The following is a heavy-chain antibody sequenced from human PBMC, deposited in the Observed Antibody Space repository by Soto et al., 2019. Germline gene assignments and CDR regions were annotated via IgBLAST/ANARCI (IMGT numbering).Heavy chain of an antibody. CDR1: GFTFSDYY. D-gene: IGHD3-16*02. V-gene: IGHV3-11*01. Sequence: QGQLGESGGGLAKPGGSLRLSCAASGFTFSDYYMSWIRQAPGKGLEWVSYISSSGTTIYYADSVKGRFTISRDNDRTSLFLQMNSLRAEDTAVYYCAKGYVWGSYRPSMDVWGHGTTVTVSS. CDR3: AKGYVWGSYRPSMDV. J-gene: IGHJ6*02. CDR2: ISSSGTTI.